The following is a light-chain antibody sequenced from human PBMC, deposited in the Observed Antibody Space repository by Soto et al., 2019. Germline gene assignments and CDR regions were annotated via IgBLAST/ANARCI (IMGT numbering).Light chain of an antibody. CDR2: DAS. CDR3: HHRGNGIT. J-gene: IGKJ5*01. Sequence: VVLTQSPVTLSLSPGDTATLCCGASQSVSNSLAWYQQRPGQAPRLLIYDASSRATGIPARFSGSGSGTDFTLTISSLEPEDFAVYYCHHRGNGITFGQGTRLEIK. CDR1: QSVSNS. V-gene: IGKV3-11*01.